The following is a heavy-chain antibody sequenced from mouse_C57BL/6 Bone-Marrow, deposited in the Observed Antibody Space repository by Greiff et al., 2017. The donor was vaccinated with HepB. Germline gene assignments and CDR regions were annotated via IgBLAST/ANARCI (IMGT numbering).Heavy chain of an antibody. V-gene: IGHV1-85*01. CDR2: IYPRDGST. Sequence: QVQLKQSGPELVKPGASVKLSCKASGYTFTSYDINWVKQRPGQGLEWIGWIYPRDGSTKYNEKFKGKATLTVDTSSSTAYMELHSLTSEDSAVYFCARGNYYGSSYRYFDVWGTGTTVTVSS. CDR1: GYTFTSYD. D-gene: IGHD1-1*01. CDR3: ARGNYYGSSYRYFDV. J-gene: IGHJ1*03.